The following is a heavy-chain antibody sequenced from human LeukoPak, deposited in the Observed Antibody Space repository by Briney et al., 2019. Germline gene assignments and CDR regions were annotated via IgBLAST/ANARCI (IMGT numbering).Heavy chain of an antibody. J-gene: IGHJ4*02. CDR3: ARLNFDILTGYQELDH. CDR2: IWYDGSNK. V-gene: IGHV3-33*01. D-gene: IGHD3-9*01. CDR1: GFIFSSYG. Sequence: GGSLRLSCAASGFIFSSYGMHWVRQAPGKGLEWVAVIWYDGSNKNYADSIKGRFTISRDNSKNTLYLQMNSLRAEDTAVYYFARLNFDILTGYQELDHWGQGTLVTVSS.